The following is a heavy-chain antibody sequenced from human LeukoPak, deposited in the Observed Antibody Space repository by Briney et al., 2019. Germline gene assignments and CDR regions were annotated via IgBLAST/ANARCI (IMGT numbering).Heavy chain of an antibody. CDR3: ARSPNLRDYYDSSCYYYGLGY. CDR1: GYTFTGYY. V-gene: IGHV1-2*02. J-gene: IGHJ4*02. CDR2: INPNSGGT. D-gene: IGHD3-22*01. Sequence: ASVKVSCKASGYTFTGYYMHWVRQAPGQGLEWMGWINPNSGGTNYAQKFQGRVTMTRDTSISTAYMELSSLRSEDTAVYYCARSPNLRDYYDSSCYYYGLGYWGQGTLVTVSS.